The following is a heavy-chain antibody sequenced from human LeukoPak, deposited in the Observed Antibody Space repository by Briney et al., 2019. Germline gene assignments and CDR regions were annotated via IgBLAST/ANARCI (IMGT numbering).Heavy chain of an antibody. J-gene: IGHJ4*02. CDR2: ISYDGSNK. V-gene: IGHV3-30*04. D-gene: IGHD5-18*01. Sequence: GRSLRLSCAASGFTFSSYAMHWVRQAPGKGLEWVAIISYDGSNKFYADSVKGRFTISRDNSKNTLYLQMNSLRAEDTAVYYCARDPEGGYSYGPHFDYWGQGTLVTVSS. CDR3: ARDPEGGYSYGPHFDY. CDR1: GFTFSSYA.